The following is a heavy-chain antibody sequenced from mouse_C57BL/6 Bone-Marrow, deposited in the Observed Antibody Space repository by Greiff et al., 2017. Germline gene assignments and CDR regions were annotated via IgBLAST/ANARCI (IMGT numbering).Heavy chain of an antibody. CDR2: IYPSDSET. CDR3: ARGVYSNYGAY. D-gene: IGHD2-5*01. V-gene: IGHV1-61*01. J-gene: IGHJ3*01. Sequence: QVQLQQPGAELVRPGSSVKLSCKASGYTFTSYWMDWVKQRPGQGLEWIGNIYPSDSETHYNQKFKDKATLTVDKSSSTAYMQLSSLTSEVSAVYYCARGVYSNYGAYWGQGTLVTVSA. CDR1: GYTFTSYW.